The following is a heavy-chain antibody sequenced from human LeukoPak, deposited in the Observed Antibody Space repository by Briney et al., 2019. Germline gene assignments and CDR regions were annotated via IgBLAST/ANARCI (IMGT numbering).Heavy chain of an antibody. CDR2: ISDDGTNE. CDR1: GFTFSNYG. CDR3: TRDMIRGVPDYIDY. Sequence: GRSLRLSCAASGFTFSNYGMHWVRQAPGKGLEWVAVISDDGTNEYYVDSVKGRFTISRDNSKSTLYLQMNSLRIEDTGFYYCTRDMIRGVPDYIDYWGQGTLVTVSS. J-gene: IGHJ4*02. D-gene: IGHD3-10*01. V-gene: IGHV3-30*03.